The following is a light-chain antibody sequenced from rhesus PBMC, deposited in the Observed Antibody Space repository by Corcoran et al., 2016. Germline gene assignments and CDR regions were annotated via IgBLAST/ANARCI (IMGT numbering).Light chain of an antibody. CDR2: QTS. Sequence: DIQMTQSPSSLSASVGDRVTITCRASENGHSYFHWYQRKQGKAPNLLIYQTSTLRSGVPPRFSGSGSGTDFTLTISNLQPEDFATYFCQHSYGTPFTCGPGTKLDLK. V-gene: IGKV1-74*01. CDR1: ENGHSY. CDR3: QHSYGTPFT. J-gene: IGKJ3*01.